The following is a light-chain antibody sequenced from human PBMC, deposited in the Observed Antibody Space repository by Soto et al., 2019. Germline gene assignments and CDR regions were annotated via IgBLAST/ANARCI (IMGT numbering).Light chain of an antibody. J-gene: IGKJ5*01. CDR3: LQHNSYPIT. CDR1: QGISSY. V-gene: IGKV1-17*03. CDR2: AAS. Sequence: DIQMTQSPSAMSASVGDRVTITCRASQGISSYLAWFQQKPGKAPKHLIYAASVLQSGVPSRFSGSGSGTEFTLTISSLQPEDFATYYCLQHNSYPITFGQGTRLEIK.